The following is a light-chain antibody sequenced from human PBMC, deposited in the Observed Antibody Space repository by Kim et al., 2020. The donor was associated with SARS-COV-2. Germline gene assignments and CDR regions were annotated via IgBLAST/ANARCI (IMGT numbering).Light chain of an antibody. V-gene: IGKV3D-15*01. Sequence: EIVLTQSPATLSVSPGERVTLSCRASQSVSSKLAWYQQKPGQARRLLIYGASNRATGIPARFSGSGSGTEFTLTISSLQSEDFAVYFCQQYDNWPPLTFGGGTKLEI. CDR3: QQYDNWPPLT. CDR1: QSVSSK. J-gene: IGKJ4*01. CDR2: GAS.